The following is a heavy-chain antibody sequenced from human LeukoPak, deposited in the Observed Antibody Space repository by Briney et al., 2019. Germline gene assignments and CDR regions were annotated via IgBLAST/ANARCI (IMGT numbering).Heavy chain of an antibody. Sequence: GGSLRLSCAASGFTFGSYGMSWVRQAPGKGLEWVSAISGSGGSTYYADSVKGRFTISRDNSKNTLYLQMNSLRAEDTAVYYCAKDLHTSLSLVPFDYWGQGTLVAVSS. J-gene: IGHJ4*02. CDR3: AKDLHTSLSLVPFDY. D-gene: IGHD2-2*01. CDR2: ISGSGGST. V-gene: IGHV3-23*01. CDR1: GFTFGSYG.